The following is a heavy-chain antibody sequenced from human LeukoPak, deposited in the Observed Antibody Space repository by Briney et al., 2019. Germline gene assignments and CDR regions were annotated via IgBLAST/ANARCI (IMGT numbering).Heavy chain of an antibody. Sequence: GSLRLSCAASGFTFSSYWMSWVRQAPGKGLEWVANIKQDGSEKYYVDSVKGQFTISRDNAKNSLYLQMNSLRAEDTAVYYCARDLGSSPNWFDPWGQGTLVTVSS. CDR2: IKQDGSEK. CDR1: GFTFSSYW. D-gene: IGHD6-6*01. J-gene: IGHJ5*02. CDR3: ARDLGSSPNWFDP. V-gene: IGHV3-7*01.